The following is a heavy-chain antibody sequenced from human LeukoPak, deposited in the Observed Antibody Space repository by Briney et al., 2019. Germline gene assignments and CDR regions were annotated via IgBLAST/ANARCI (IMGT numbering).Heavy chain of an antibody. V-gene: IGHV3-7*03. J-gene: IGHJ4*02. D-gene: IGHD3/OR15-3a*01. Sequence: GGSLRLSCAASGFAFGDTWMNWVRQVPGQGLEWVANIKQDGSEKFYVASVKGRFTISRDNGKSSLYLQMNSLRAEDTALYYCATSYDMGWLIGYWGQGTLVTVSS. CDR3: ATSYDMGWLIGY. CDR1: GFAFGDTW. CDR2: IKQDGSEK.